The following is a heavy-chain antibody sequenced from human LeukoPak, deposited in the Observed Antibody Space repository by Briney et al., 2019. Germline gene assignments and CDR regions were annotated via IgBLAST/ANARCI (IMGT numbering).Heavy chain of an antibody. D-gene: IGHD5-12*01. J-gene: IGHJ4*02. CDR2: INWNSDSI. Sequence: GGSLRLSCTASGFTFGDYAMHWVRQVPGKGLEWVSGINWNSDSIGYADSVKGRFTTSRDNAKNSLYLQMNSLRAEDTAFYYCAINGGGDSGYGNFDYWGQGTLVTVSS. CDR3: AINGGGDSGYGNFDY. V-gene: IGHV3-9*01. CDR1: GFTFGDYA.